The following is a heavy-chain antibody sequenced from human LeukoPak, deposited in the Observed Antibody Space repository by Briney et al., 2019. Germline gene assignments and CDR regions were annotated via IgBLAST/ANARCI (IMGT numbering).Heavy chain of an antibody. V-gene: IGHV4-39*07. CDR1: GGSISSSSYY. Sequence: PSETLSLTCTVSGGSISSSSYYWSWIRQPPGKGLEWIGEINHSGSTNYNPSLKSRVTISVDTSKNQFSLKLSSVTAADTAVYYCTCTFGVVTYYFDYWGQGTLVTVSS. CDR2: INHSGST. D-gene: IGHD3-3*01. J-gene: IGHJ4*02. CDR3: TCTFGVVTYYFDY.